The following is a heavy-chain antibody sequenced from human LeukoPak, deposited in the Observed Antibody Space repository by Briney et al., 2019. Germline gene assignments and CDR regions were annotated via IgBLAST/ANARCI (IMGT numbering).Heavy chain of an antibody. Sequence: TGGSLRLSCAASGFTFSDYYMSWIRQAPGKGLEWVSYISSSGSTIYYADSVKGRFTISRDNAKNSLYLQMNSLRAEDTAVYYCARVSRWLRFFDYWGQGTLVTVSS. V-gene: IGHV3-11*01. D-gene: IGHD5-12*01. J-gene: IGHJ4*02. CDR2: ISSSGSTI. CDR1: GFTFSDYY. CDR3: ARVSRWLRFFDY.